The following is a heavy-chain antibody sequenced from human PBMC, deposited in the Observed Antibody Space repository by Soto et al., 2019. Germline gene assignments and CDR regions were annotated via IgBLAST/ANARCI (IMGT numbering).Heavy chain of an antibody. CDR2: ISYDGSNK. CDR1: GFTFSSYA. CDR3: ARGPRYCGGDCYFAY. V-gene: IGHV3-30-3*01. D-gene: IGHD2-21*02. J-gene: IGHJ4*02. Sequence: QVQLVESGGGVVQPGRSLRLSCAASGFTFSSYAMHWVRQAPGKGLEWVAVISYDGSNKYYADSVKGRFTISRDNSKNTLYLQMNSLRAEETAVYYCARGPRYCGGDCYFAYWGQGTLVTVSS.